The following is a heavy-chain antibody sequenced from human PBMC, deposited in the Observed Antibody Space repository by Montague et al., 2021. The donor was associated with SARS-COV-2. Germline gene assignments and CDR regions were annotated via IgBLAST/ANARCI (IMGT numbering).Heavy chain of an antibody. D-gene: IGHD3-10*01. CDR1: GFTFSSYA. CDR3: ARGAHVLLWFGESYYYYGMDV. Sequence: RLSCAASGFTFSSYAMHWVRQAPGKGLEYVSAISSNGGSTYNANSVKGRFTISRDNSKNTLYLQMGSLRAEDMAVYYCARGAHVLLWFGESYYYYGMDVWGQGTTVTVSS. CDR2: ISSNGGST. V-gene: IGHV3-64*01. J-gene: IGHJ6*02.